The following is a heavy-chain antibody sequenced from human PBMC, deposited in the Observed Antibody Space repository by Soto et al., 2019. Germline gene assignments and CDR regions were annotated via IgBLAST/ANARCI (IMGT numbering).Heavy chain of an antibody. V-gene: IGHV4-30-4*01. J-gene: IGHJ4*02. CDR1: GGSISSGDYY. CDR3: ASRHSSPYFDY. D-gene: IGHD6-13*01. Sequence: QVQLQESGPGLVKPSQTLSLTCTVSGGSISSGDYYWSWIRQPPGKGLEWIGSIYYSGSTYYNPYLKSRVTISVDTSKNKFSLKLNSVTAADTAVYYCASRHSSPYFDYWGQGTLVTVSS. CDR2: IYYSGST.